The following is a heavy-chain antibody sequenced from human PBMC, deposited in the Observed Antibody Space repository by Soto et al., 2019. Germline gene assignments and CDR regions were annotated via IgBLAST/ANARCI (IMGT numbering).Heavy chain of an antibody. J-gene: IGHJ6*02. D-gene: IGHD3-3*01. Sequence: GGSLRLSCAASGFTFSSYAMSWVRQAPGKGLEWVSAISGSGGSTYYADSVKGRFTISRDNSKNTLYLQMNSLRAEDTAVYYCANNFRFRFLVFGFGMDVWGQGTTVTVSS. V-gene: IGHV3-23*01. CDR2: ISGSGGST. CDR3: ANNFRFRFLVFGFGMDV. CDR1: GFTFSSYA.